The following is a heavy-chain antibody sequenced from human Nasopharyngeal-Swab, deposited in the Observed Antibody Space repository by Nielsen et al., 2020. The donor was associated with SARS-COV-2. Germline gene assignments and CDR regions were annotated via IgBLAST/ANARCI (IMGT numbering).Heavy chain of an antibody. CDR3: ARGSFDYYYGMDV. V-gene: IGHV3-53*01. CDR2: IYSGGST. J-gene: IGHJ6*02. CDR1: GFTVSSNY. Sequence: GESLKISCAASGFTVSSNYMSWVRQAPGKGLEWVSVIYSGGSTYYADSVKGRFTISRDNSKNTLYLQMNSLRAEDTAVYYCARGSFDYYYGMDVWGRGTTVTVSS.